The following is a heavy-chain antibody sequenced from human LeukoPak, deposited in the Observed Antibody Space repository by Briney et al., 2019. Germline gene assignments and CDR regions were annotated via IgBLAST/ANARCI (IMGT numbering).Heavy chain of an antibody. Sequence: GGSLRLSCAASGFTFSSYSMNWVRRAPGKGLEWVSSISSSSSYIYYADSVKGRFTISRDNAKNSLYLQMNSLRAEDTAVYYCARVDGSLFAYFDYWGQGTLVTVSS. CDR2: ISSSSSYI. CDR1: GFTFSSYS. D-gene: IGHD2-15*01. V-gene: IGHV3-21*01. CDR3: ARVDGSLFAYFDY. J-gene: IGHJ4*02.